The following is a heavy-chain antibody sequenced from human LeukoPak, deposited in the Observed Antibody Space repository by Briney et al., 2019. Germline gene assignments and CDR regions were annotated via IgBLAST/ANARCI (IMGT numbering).Heavy chain of an antibody. J-gene: IGHJ2*01. V-gene: IGHV4-59*01. Sequence: SETLSLTCTVSGGSISSYYWSWIRQPPGKGLEWIGNIYYSGSTNYNPSLKSRVTISVDTSKNQFSLKLSSVTAADTAVYYCARGYYGGSYWYFDLWGRGTLVTVSS. CDR2: IYYSGST. D-gene: IGHD4-23*01. CDR3: ARGYYGGSYWYFDL. CDR1: GGSISSYY.